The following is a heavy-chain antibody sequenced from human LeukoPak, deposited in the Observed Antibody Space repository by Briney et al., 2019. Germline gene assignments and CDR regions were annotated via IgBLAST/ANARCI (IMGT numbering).Heavy chain of an antibody. CDR2: IYYSGST. V-gene: IGHV4-39*01. CDR1: GGSISSSSYY. D-gene: IGHD2-2*01. CDR3: ARTTDPPIVVVPAAMGFDP. Sequence: SETLSLTCTASGGSISSSSYYWGWIRQPPGKGLEWIGSIYYSGSTYYNPSLKSRVTISVDTSKNQFSLKLSSVTAADTAVYYCARTTDPPIVVVPAAMGFDPWGQGTLVTVSS. J-gene: IGHJ5*02.